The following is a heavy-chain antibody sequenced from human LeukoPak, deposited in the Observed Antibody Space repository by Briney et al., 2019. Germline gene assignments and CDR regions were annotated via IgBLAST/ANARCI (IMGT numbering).Heavy chain of an antibody. V-gene: IGHV3-21*01. CDR1: GFTFGSYS. J-gene: IGHJ6*03. CDR2: ISSSSSYI. CDR3: ARVGNPNYDYYYYMDV. Sequence: GGSLRLSCAASGFTFGSYSMNWVRQAPGKGLEWVSSISSSSSYIYYADSVKGRFTISRDNAKNSLYLQMNSLRAEDTAVYYCARVGNPNYDYYYYMDVWGKGTTVTVSS. D-gene: IGHD1-14*01.